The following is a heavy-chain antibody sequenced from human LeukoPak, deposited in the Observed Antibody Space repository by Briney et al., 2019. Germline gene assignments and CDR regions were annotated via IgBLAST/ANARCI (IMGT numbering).Heavy chain of an antibody. Sequence: PGGSLRLSCAASGFTFSSYSMNWVRQAPGKWLEWVSSISSSSSYIYYADSVKGRFTISRDNAKNSLYLQMNSLRAEDTAVYYCARGGRANRGEWLVRAHTNWFDPWGQGTLVTVSS. CDR1: GFTFSSYS. D-gene: IGHD6-19*01. CDR2: ISSSSSYI. J-gene: IGHJ5*02. CDR3: ARGGRANRGEWLVRAHTNWFDP. V-gene: IGHV3-21*01.